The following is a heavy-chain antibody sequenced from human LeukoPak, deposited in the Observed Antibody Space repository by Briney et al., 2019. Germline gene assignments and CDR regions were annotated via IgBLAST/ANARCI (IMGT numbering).Heavy chain of an antibody. D-gene: IGHD3-10*01. CDR1: GFTFSSYG. V-gene: IGHV3-30*02. CDR3: ARPDYYGSGSDY. Sequence: GGSLRLSCAASGFTFSSYGMHWVRQAPGKGLEWVAFIRDDGSKKYYADSVTGRFTISRDNAKNSLYLQMNSLRAEDTAVYYCARPDYYGSGSDYWGQGTLVTVSS. CDR2: IRDDGSKK. J-gene: IGHJ4*02.